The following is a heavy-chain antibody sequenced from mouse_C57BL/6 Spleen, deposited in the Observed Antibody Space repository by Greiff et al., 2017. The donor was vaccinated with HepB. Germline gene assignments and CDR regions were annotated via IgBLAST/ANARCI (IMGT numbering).Heavy chain of an antibody. J-gene: IGHJ2*01. D-gene: IGHD2-1*01. V-gene: IGHV1-82*01. CDR1: GYAFSSSW. Sequence: VHLVESGPELVKPGASVKISCKASGYAFSSSWMNWVKQRPGKGLEWIGRIYPGDGDTNYNGKFKGKATLTADKSSSTAYMQLSSLTSEDSAVYFCAREDYGKVDYWGQGTTLTVSS. CDR2: IYPGDGDT. CDR3: AREDYGKVDY.